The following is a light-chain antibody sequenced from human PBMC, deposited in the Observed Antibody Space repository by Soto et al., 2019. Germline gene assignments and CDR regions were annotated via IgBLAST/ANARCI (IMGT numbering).Light chain of an antibody. Sequence: EIIMTQPPATLSVSPGEGVNLSCSASQGIVDTLAWYQHKPGQTPRLLIYDTSARATGVPARFSGSRSGTEFTLTINSLQSEDFAVYYCQRYNNWPLTFGGGTKV. CDR3: QRYNNWPLT. J-gene: IGKJ4*01. CDR2: DTS. CDR1: QGIVDT. V-gene: IGKV3-15*01.